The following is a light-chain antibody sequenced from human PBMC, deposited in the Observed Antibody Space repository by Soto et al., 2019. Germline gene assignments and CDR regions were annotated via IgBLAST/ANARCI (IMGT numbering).Light chain of an antibody. V-gene: IGKV3D-15*01. CDR1: QSVGSH. J-gene: IGKJ1*01. Sequence: EIMITQSPATLSVGRVERATLSCRASQSVGSHLAWYLQKPGQAPRLLIYDASTRATGIPARFSGSGSGTEFTLTISSLQSEDFAVYYCQQYNNWWTFGQGTKVDI. CDR2: DAS. CDR3: QQYNNWWT.